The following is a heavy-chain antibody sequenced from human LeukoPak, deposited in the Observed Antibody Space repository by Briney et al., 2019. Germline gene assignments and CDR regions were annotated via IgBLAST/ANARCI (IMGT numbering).Heavy chain of an antibody. V-gene: IGHV1-8*02. CDR3: ARRGAGTHFDY. D-gene: IGHD6-19*01. Sequence: ASVKVSCKASGYTFTSYGISWVRQAPGQGLQWMGWMNPNSDNTAYAQKFQGRVSMTSNTSISTAYMELSSLRSEDTAVYYCARRGAGTHFDYWGQGTLVTVSS. CDR1: GYTFTSYG. CDR2: MNPNSDNT. J-gene: IGHJ4*02.